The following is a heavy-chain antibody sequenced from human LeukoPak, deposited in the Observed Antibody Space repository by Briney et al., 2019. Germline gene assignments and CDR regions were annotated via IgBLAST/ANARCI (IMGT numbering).Heavy chain of an antibody. CDR3: AEGVYGSGSYREYFEQ. CDR1: GFTFNNYA. CDR2: SSASGDSP. J-gene: IGHJ1*01. V-gene: IGHV3-23*01. D-gene: IGHD3-10*01. Sequence: PGGSLRLSCTASGFTFNNYAMSWVRQAPGKGLEWVSASSASGDSPYYADSVKGRFTISRDTSKNTLDLQMNSLRVEDTAVYYCAEGVYGSGSYREYFEQWGQGTLVTVSS.